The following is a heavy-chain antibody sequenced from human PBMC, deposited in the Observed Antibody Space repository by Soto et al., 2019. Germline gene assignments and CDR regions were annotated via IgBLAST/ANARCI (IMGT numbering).Heavy chain of an antibody. J-gene: IGHJ5*02. D-gene: IGHD2-15*01. V-gene: IGHV4-39*01. CDR3: AIQMGRVAATGWFHP. CDR1: GGSISSSSYY. Sequence: PSETLSLTCTVSGGSISSSSYYWGWIRQPPGKGLEWIGSIYYSGSTYYNPSLKSRVTISVDTSKNQFSLKLSSVTAADTAVYYCAIQMGRVAATGWFHPWCQATLVSVSS. CDR2: IYYSGST.